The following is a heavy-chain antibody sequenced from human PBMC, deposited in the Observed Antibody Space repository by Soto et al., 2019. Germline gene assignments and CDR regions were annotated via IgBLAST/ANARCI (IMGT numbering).Heavy chain of an antibody. D-gene: IGHD2-2*01. CDR3: ARASLGYCSSTSCRSNWFDP. Sequence: QVQLQESGPGLVKPSQTLSLTCTVSGGSIRSGGYYWSWIRQHTGKGLEWLGYIYYSGSTDYNPSLKSRVTISVDTSKNQFSLKLSSVTAADTAVYYCARASLGYCSSTSCRSNWFDPWGQGTLVTVSS. J-gene: IGHJ5*02. CDR2: IYYSGST. V-gene: IGHV4-31*03. CDR1: GGSIRSGGYY.